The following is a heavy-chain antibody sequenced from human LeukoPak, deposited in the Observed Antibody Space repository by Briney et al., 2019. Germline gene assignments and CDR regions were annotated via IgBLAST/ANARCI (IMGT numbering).Heavy chain of an antibody. CDR3: ARGDGGETTNGGYYFNY. J-gene: IGHJ4*02. D-gene: IGHD2-8*01. CDR2: ISGSGSTI. CDR1: GFTFSDYY. Sequence: GGSLRLSCAASGFTFSDYYMNWIRQVPGKGLEWVSYISGSGSTIYYTDSVKGRFTISRDNAKNLLYLQMNSLRAEDTAVYYCARGDGGETTNGGYYFNYWGQGTLVTVSS. V-gene: IGHV3-11*04.